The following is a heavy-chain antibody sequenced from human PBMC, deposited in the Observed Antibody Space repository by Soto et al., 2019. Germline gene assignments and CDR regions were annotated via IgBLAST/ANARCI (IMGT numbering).Heavy chain of an antibody. CDR2: IYLGDSDT. CDR3: AHRLTLMSTWNYGAFDF. CDR1: GFSFTNYW. Sequence: PGESLKISCKGSGFSFTNYWTGWVRQMPGKGLEWMGIIYLGDSDTRYSPSFQGQVTISADKSITTAYLQWSSLKASDTATYYCAHRLTLMSTWNYGAFDFWGQGTLVTVSS. J-gene: IGHJ3*01. D-gene: IGHD1-7*01. V-gene: IGHV5-51*01.